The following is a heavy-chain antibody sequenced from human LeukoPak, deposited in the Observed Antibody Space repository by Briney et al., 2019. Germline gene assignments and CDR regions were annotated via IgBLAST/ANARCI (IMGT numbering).Heavy chain of an antibody. Sequence: SETLSLTCAVYGGSFSGYYCSWIRQPPGKGLEWIGEINHSGSTNYKPSLKSRVTISVDTSKNQFSLKLSSVTAADTAVYYCARVAYGGNSFSWFDPWGQGTLVTVSS. D-gene: IGHD4-23*01. J-gene: IGHJ5*02. CDR2: INHSGST. CDR3: ARVAYGGNSFSWFDP. V-gene: IGHV4-34*01. CDR1: GGSFSGYY.